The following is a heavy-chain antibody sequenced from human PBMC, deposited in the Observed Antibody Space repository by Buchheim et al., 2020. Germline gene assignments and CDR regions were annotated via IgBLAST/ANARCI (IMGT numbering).Heavy chain of an antibody. CDR2: INQDGSEI. CDR3: ATDARLWRLFDY. Sequence: EVQLVESGGGLVQPGGSLRLSCAASGFTFSLNWMSWVRQAPGKGLEWVANINQDGSEIYYVDSVKGRFTISGDNAKNSLFLQMNSLRAEDTAVYYCATDARLWRLFDYWGQGTL. J-gene: IGHJ4*02. CDR1: GFTFSLNW. V-gene: IGHV3-7*01. D-gene: IGHD2-21*01.